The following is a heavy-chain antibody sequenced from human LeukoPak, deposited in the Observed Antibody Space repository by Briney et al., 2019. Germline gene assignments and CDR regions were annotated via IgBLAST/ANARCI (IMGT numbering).Heavy chain of an antibody. J-gene: IGHJ4*02. CDR2: ISGSGEST. D-gene: IGHD3-9*01. Sequence: PGGSLRLSCTASGFTFGDYAMSWVRQAPGKGLEWVSAISGSGESTYYADSVKGRFTISRDNSKNTLYLQMNGLRAEDTAVYYCAKQGNYDILTGYYTHLYWGQGTLVTVSS. V-gene: IGHV3-23*01. CDR1: GFTFGDYA. CDR3: AKQGNYDILTGYYTHLY.